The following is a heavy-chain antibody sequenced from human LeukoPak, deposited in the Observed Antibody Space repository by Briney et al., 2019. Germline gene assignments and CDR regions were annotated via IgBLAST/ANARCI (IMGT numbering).Heavy chain of an antibody. Sequence: ASVKVSCKASGYTFTSYDINWVRQAPGQGLEWMGWMSPNSGNTGYAQKFQGRVTMTRNTSISTAYMELSSLRSEDTAVYYCARVGYDILTGPEDYFDYWGQGTLVTVSS. D-gene: IGHD3-9*01. CDR2: MSPNSGNT. CDR1: GYTFTSYD. J-gene: IGHJ4*02. V-gene: IGHV1-8*01. CDR3: ARVGYDILTGPEDYFDY.